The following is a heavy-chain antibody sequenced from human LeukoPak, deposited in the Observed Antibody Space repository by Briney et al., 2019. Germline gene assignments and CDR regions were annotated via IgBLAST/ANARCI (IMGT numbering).Heavy chain of an antibody. J-gene: IGHJ4*02. V-gene: IGHV4/OR15-8*01. D-gene: IGHD4-17*01. CDR3: ASRDDSGPY. CDR1: GGSIYSPNW. Sequence: SATLSLTCVVSGGSIYSPNWWTWVRQPPGKGLEWIGEVSHTGRTNYHPSLQSRVTISLDGSKNHFSLRVTSMTAADTAVYYCASRDDSGPYWGQGTLVTVSS. CDR2: VSHTGRT.